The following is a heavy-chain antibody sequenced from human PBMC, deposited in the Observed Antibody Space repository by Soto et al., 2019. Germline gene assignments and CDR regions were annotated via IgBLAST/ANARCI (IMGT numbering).Heavy chain of an antibody. CDR2: ISSSSTTI. Sequence: GSLRLSCAASGFTFSTLCVKWFRQAPGKGLEWVSYISSSSTTIYYADSVKGRFTISRDNAKNSLYLQMNSLRDEDTAVYYCASRYSYGYEFDYWGQGTLVTVSS. D-gene: IGHD5-18*01. CDR3: ASRYSYGYEFDY. CDR1: GFTFSTLC. V-gene: IGHV3-48*02. J-gene: IGHJ4*02.